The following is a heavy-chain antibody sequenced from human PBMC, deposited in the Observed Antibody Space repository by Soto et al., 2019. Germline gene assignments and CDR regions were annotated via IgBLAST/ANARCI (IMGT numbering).Heavy chain of an antibody. V-gene: IGHV3-23*01. CDR3: AKVSRGMGVVPASIN. CDR2: ISGSGGST. D-gene: IGHD2-2*01. Sequence: EVQLLESGGGLEQPGGSLRLSCVGSGHTFHHYAMTWVRQAPGKGLEWVSGISGSGGSTYYADSVRGRFTISRDDSKNTLYLQMNSLRAEDTAVYYCAKVSRGMGVVPASINWGQGTLVTVSS. J-gene: IGHJ4*02. CDR1: GHTFHHYA.